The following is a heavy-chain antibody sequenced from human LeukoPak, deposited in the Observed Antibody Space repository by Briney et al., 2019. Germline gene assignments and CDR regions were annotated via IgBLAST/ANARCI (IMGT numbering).Heavy chain of an antibody. CDR2: IKQDGSEK. V-gene: IGHV3-7*01. J-gene: IGHJ6*03. CDR3: ASTPGYQINYYYYYMDV. CDR1: GFTFSIYW. Sequence: GGSLRVSCAASGFTFSIYWMSWVRQAPGKGLEWVANIKQDGSEKYYVDSVKGRFTISRENAKNSLYLQMNSLRAEDTAVYYCASTPGYQINYYYYYMDVWGKGTTVTVSS. D-gene: IGHD2-2*01.